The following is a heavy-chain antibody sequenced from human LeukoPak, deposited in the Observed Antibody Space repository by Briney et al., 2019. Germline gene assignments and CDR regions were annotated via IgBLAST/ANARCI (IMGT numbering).Heavy chain of an antibody. J-gene: IGHJ4*02. D-gene: IGHD3-9*01. CDR1: GYTFTGYY. CDR3: ASSDLGIRYFDWLPKVPFDY. V-gene: IGHV1-2*02. CDR2: INPNSGGT. Sequence: ASVKVSCKASGYTFTGYYMHWVRQAPGQGLEWMGWINPNSGGTNYAQKFQGRVTMTRDTSISTAYMELSRLRSDDTAVYYCASSDLGIRYFDWLPKVPFDYWGQGTLVTVSS.